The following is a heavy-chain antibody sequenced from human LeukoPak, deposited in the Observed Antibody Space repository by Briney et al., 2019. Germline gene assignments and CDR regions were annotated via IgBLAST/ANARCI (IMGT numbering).Heavy chain of an antibody. D-gene: IGHD3-9*01. CDR2: ISGSTHI. J-gene: IGHJ4*02. Sequence: GGSLRLSCVASGYIFSKYSVNWVRQAPGKGLEWVSSISGSTHIHYADSVKGRFTISRDNAKNLLFLQMSSLRVEDTAVYYCARAPPGYEILTGSYFDFWGQGTPVTVSS. CDR1: GYIFSKYS. CDR3: ARAPPGYEILTGSYFDF. V-gene: IGHV3-21*01.